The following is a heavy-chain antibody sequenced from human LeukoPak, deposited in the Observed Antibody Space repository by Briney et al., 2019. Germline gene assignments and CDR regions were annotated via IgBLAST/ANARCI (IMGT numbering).Heavy chain of an antibody. J-gene: IGHJ6*04. V-gene: IGHV3-15*01. CDR1: GFTFSNAW. CDR2: IKGKTDGGTT. CDR3: WGPLWFGGSYYYGMDV. Sequence: SGGSLRLSCAASGFTFSNAWLSGARRAQGKGLDWVGGIKGKTDGGTTDYAAPVKGRFTISRDDSKNTLYLQMNSLKTEDTAVYYCWGPLWFGGSYYYGMDVWGKGTTVTVSS. D-gene: IGHD3-10*01.